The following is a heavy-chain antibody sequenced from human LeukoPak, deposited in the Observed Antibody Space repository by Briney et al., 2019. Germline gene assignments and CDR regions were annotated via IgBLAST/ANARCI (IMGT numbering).Heavy chain of an antibody. CDR1: GGSISSGGYS. V-gene: IGHV4-30-2*01. D-gene: IGHD4-17*01. CDR3: AREGRNGDYVSY. Sequence: SQTLSLTCAVSGGSISSGGYSWSWIRQPPGKGLEWIGYIYHSGSTYYNPSLKSRVTISVDRSKNQFSLKLSSVTAADTAVYYCAREGRNGDYVSYWGQGTLVTVSS. J-gene: IGHJ4*02. CDR2: IYHSGST.